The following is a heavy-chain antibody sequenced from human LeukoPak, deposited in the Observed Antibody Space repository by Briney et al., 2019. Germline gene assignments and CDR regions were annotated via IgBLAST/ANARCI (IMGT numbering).Heavy chain of an antibody. J-gene: IGHJ4*02. CDR3: ARPRSGSYSGLDY. Sequence: GRSLRLSCAASGFTFSSYSMNWVRQAPGKGLEWVSSISSSSSYIYYADSVKGRFTISRDNAKNSLYLQMNSLRAEDTAVYYCARPRSGSYSGLDYWGQGTLVTVSS. CDR2: ISSSSSYI. CDR1: GFTFSSYS. V-gene: IGHV3-21*01. D-gene: IGHD1-26*01.